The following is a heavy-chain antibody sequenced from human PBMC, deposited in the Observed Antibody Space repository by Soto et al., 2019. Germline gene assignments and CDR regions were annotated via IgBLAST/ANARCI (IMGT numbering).Heavy chain of an antibody. CDR1: GFSLCTNGVG. V-gene: IGHV2-5*02. Sequence: QITLKESGPTLVKPTQTLPLTCTFSGFSLCTNGVGVSWIRPPPGKALEWLALIYWDDDKRYSPSLRSRLTTPTDTTKNQAVLTLTKMGHVDPATYYCAHNLLTWGEAFDIWGQGTMVPVSS. CDR3: AHNLLTWGEAFDI. CDR2: IYWDDDK. J-gene: IGHJ3*02. D-gene: IGHD3-16*01.